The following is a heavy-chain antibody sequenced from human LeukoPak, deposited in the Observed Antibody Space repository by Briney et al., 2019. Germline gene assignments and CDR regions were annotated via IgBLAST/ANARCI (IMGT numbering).Heavy chain of an antibody. V-gene: IGHV3-30*18. Sequence: GGSLRLSCAASGFTFSSYGMHWVRQAPGKGLEGGAVISYDGSNKYYADSVKGRFTISRDNSKNTLYLQMNSLRAEDTAVYYCANGYCSSTSCYSDYYFDYWGQGTLVTVSS. CDR2: ISYDGSNK. J-gene: IGHJ4*02. CDR3: ANGYCSSTSCYSDYYFDY. D-gene: IGHD2-2*01. CDR1: GFTFSSYG.